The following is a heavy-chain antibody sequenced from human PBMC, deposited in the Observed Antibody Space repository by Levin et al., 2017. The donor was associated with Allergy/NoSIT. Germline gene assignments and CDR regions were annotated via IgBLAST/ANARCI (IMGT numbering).Heavy chain of an antibody. CDR3: ARGPLYFYDSCGYKN. CDR2: INHSGST. V-gene: IGHV4-34*01. Sequence: SQTLSLTCAVSGASLRGYYWSWIRQAPGKGLEWIGEINHSGSTNYNPSLKSRVTISADTFKNQISLKVNSVTAADTAVYYCARGPLYFYDSCGYKNWGQGTLVTVSS. J-gene: IGHJ4*02. D-gene: IGHD3-22*01. CDR1: GASLRGYY.